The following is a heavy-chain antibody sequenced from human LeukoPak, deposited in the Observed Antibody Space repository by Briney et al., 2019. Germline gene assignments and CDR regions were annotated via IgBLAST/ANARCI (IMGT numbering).Heavy chain of an antibody. J-gene: IGHJ3*02. V-gene: IGHV4-30-2*01. CDR1: GGSISSGGYS. CDR3: ARAGIAVAGTMGKAFDI. Sequence: SETLSLTCAVSGGSISSGGYSWSWIRQPPGKGLEWIGYIYHSGSTYYNPSLKSRVTISVDRSKNQFSLKLSSVTAADTAAYYCARAGIAVAGTMGKAFDIWGQGTMVTVSS. D-gene: IGHD6-19*01. CDR2: IYHSGST.